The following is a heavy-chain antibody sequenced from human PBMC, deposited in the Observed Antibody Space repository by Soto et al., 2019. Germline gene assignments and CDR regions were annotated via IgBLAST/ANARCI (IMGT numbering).Heavy chain of an antibody. V-gene: IGHV3-11*01. CDR3: ARTTWELGVRFDY. CDR2: ISGRGDTI. Sequence: LRLSCAASGFTFSDFYMTWIRRAPGRGLECLSYISGRGDTIYYADSVKGRFTISRDNAKTSLDLQMDGLRADDTGVYYCARTTWELGVRFDYWGQGALVTVSS. D-gene: IGHD1-26*01. CDR1: GFTFSDFY. J-gene: IGHJ4*02.